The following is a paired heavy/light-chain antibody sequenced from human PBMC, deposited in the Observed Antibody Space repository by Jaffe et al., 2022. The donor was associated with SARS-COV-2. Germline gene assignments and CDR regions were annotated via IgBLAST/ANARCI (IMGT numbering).Light chain of an antibody. CDR1: SSDVGAYNY. J-gene: IGLJ2*01. Sequence: QSALTQPRSVSGSPGQSVTISCTGTSSDVGAYNYVSWYQQHPGKAPKLMIYDVTKRPSGVPDRFSGSKSGNTASLTISGLQAEDEADYYCSSYAGSYTLGVFGGGTKLTVL. CDR3: SSYAGSYTLGV. V-gene: IGLV2-11*01. CDR2: DVT.
Heavy chain of an antibody. CDR3: AKDRTVYGSGSSTLDY. J-gene: IGHJ4*02. CDR1: GFTFSSYA. Sequence: EVQLLESGGGLVQPGGSLRLSCAASGFTFSSYAMSWVRQAPGKGLEWVSIISASGGSTYYADSVKGRFTISRDNSRNTVFLQMNSLRAEDTAVYYCAKDRTVYGSGSSTLDYWGQGTLVTVSS. D-gene: IGHD3-10*01. CDR2: ISASGGST. V-gene: IGHV3-23*01.